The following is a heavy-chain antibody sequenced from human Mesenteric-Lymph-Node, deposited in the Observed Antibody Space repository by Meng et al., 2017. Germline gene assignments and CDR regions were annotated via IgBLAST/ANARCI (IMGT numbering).Heavy chain of an antibody. CDR3: ARGGATPMIIKY. Sequence: QVQLKQWGAEVLKPSETLSLTCAVYGGSLRGYYWSWIRQPPGKGLEWMGEVYHNGVTKYSPSLRSRVVISIDTSKNQFFLNLRSVSAADTAMYYCARGGATPMIIKYWGPGTLVTVSS. CDR2: VYHNGVT. CDR1: GGSLRGYY. J-gene: IGHJ4*02. V-gene: IGHV4-34*02. D-gene: IGHD3-10*01.